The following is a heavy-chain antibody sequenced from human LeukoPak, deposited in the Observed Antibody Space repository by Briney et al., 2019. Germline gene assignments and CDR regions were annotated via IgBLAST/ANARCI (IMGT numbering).Heavy chain of an antibody. J-gene: IGHJ4*02. CDR3: ARAYGGDSELDY. CDR1: GYIFTSYG. Sequence: GASVKVSCKASGYIFTSYGISWVRQAPGQGLEWMGWISTYNANTNYAQKLQGRVTMTTDTSTGTVYMKLRSLRSDDTAVYYCARAYGGDSELDYWGQGTLVTVSS. CDR2: ISTYNANT. D-gene: IGHD4-23*01. V-gene: IGHV1-18*01.